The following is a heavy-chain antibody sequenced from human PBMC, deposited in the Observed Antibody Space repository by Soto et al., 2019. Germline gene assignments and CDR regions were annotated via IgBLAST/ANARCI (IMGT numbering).Heavy chain of an antibody. CDR2: ISYDGSNK. J-gene: IGHJ4*02. D-gene: IGHD6-13*01. CDR1: GFTFSSYA. V-gene: IGHV3-30-3*01. CDR3: AREGLAAAGVSWYLGY. Sequence: GGSLRLSCAASGFTFSSYAMHWVRQAPGKGLEWVAVISYDGSNKYYADSVKGRFTISRDNSKNTLYLQMNSLRAEDTAVYYCAREGLAAAGVSWYLGYWGQGTLVTVSS.